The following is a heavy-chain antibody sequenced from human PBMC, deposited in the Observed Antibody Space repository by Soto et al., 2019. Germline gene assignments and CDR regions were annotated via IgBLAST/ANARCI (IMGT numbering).Heavy chain of an antibody. Sequence: GESLKISCAASGFTFSSYSMNWVRQAPGKGLEWVSYISSSSSTIYYADSVKGRFTIPRDKAKNSLYLQMTSLRAEDTAVYYCARETRFPGYSGYDLLGEKVNWFDPWGQGTLVTVSS. CDR3: ARETRFPGYSGYDLLGEKVNWFDP. J-gene: IGHJ5*02. CDR2: ISSSSSTI. V-gene: IGHV3-48*01. CDR1: GFTFSSYS. D-gene: IGHD5-12*01.